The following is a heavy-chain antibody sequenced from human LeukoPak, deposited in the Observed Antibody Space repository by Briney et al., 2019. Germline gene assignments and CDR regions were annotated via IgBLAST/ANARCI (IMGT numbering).Heavy chain of an antibody. CDR3: ARVEGYCSGGSCYSGSAFDI. Sequence: PGRSLRLSCAASGFTFSSYGMHWVRQAPGKGLEGVAVICYDGSNKYYADSVKGRFTISRDNSKNMLYLQMNSLRAEDTAVYYCARVEGYCSGGSCYSGSAFDIWGQGTMVTVSS. CDR1: GFTFSSYG. D-gene: IGHD2-15*01. J-gene: IGHJ3*02. CDR2: ICYDGSNK. V-gene: IGHV3-33*01.